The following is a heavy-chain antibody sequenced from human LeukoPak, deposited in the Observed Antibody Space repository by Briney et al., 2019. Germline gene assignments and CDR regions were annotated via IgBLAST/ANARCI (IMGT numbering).Heavy chain of an antibody. V-gene: IGHV4-59*07. CDR1: GGSISSYY. CDR2: IYYSGST. D-gene: IGHD3-10*01. CDR3: ARAATMVRVKSQTSSYYYGMDV. Sequence: SDTLSLTCTVSGGSISSYYWSWIRQPPGKGLERIGYIYYSGSTNYNPSLKSRVTISVDTSKNQFSLKLSSVTAADTAVYYCARAATMVRVKSQTSSYYYGMDVWGQGTTVTVSS. J-gene: IGHJ6*02.